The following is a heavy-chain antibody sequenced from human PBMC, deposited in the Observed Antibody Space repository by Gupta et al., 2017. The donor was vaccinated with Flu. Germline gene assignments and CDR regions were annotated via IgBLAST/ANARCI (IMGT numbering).Heavy chain of an antibody. Sequence: EVQLVESGGGLGQPGGSLRLACTASGFIFSTYGMNWVRQAPGKGLDWVSYISSSSSTIYYADAVKGRFTIARDNAKNSLYLQMNSLRAEDTAVYYCARDKTYYGMDVWGQGTTVTVSS. J-gene: IGHJ6*02. V-gene: IGHV3-48*01. CDR3: ARDKTYYGMDV. CDR2: ISSSSSTI. CDR1: GFIFSTYG.